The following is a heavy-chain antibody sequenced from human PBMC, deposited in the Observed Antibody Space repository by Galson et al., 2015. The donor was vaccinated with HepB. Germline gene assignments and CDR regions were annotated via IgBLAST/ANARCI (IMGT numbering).Heavy chain of an antibody. V-gene: IGHV3-30*18. J-gene: IGHJ4*02. D-gene: IGHD6-19*01. CDR3: ANAGQWLKAHFDY. Sequence: SLRLSCAASGLAFRKNGMHWVRQAPGKGLEWVAVISYDGSNKEYADSVKGRFIISRDTSKNTVYLQMNSLRTEDTAVYFCANAGQWLKAHFDYWGQGTRVIVSS. CDR2: ISYDGSNK. CDR1: GLAFRKNG.